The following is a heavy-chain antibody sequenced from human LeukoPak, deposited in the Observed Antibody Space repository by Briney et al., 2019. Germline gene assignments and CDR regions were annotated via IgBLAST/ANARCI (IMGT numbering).Heavy chain of an antibody. CDR1: GGSISSGGYY. CDR3: ASPRITGDALDI. Sequence: SETLSLTCTVSGGSISSGGYYWSWIRQHPGKGLEWIGYIYYSGSTYYNPSLKSRVTISVDTSKNQFSLKLSSVTAADTAVYYCASPRITGDALDIWGQGTMVTVSS. CDR2: IYYSGST. D-gene: IGHD1-20*01. J-gene: IGHJ3*02. V-gene: IGHV4-31*03.